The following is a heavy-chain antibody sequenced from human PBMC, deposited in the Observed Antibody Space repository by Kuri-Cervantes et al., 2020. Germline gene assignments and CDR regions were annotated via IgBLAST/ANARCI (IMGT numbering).Heavy chain of an antibody. CDR1: GGAISSYY. D-gene: IGHD3-22*01. V-gene: IGHV4-4*07. J-gene: IGHJ4*02. CDR2: IYTSGST. CDR3: AREVRYDDSIISYLFDD. Sequence: SETLSLTCTVSGGAISSYYWSWIRQPAGKGLEWIGRIYTSGSTNYNPSLKSRVTMSVDTSKNQFSLKLSSVTAADTAVYYCAREVRYDDSIISYLFDDWGQGTLVTVSS.